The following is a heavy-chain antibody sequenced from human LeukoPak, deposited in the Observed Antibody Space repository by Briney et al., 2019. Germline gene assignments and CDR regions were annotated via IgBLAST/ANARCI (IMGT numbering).Heavy chain of an antibody. V-gene: IGHV1-69*04. J-gene: IGHJ5*02. CDR3: ARDSTYCSSTSCYSTFPWFDP. Sequence: SVKVSCKASGGTFSSYAISWVRQAPGQGLEWMGRIIPILGIANYAQKFQGRVTITADKSMSTAYMELSSLRSEDTAVYYCARDSTYCSSTSCYSTFPWFDPWGQGTLVTVSS. CDR1: GGTFSSYA. CDR2: IIPILGIA. D-gene: IGHD2-2*01.